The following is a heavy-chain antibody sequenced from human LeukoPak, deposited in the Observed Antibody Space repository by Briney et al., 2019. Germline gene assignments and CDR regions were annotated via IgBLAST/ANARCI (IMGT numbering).Heavy chain of an antibody. V-gene: IGHV1-18*01. Sequence: VKVSCKASGYSFTNYGVAWVRQAPGQGPEWMGWISAKNGNANYAQQLQGRVTMTIETSTNTAYMELRSLRSDDTAVYYCARDLNGGLIGYWGQGTLVTVSS. CDR2: ISAKNGNA. CDR1: GYSFTNYG. D-gene: IGHD2-8*01. J-gene: IGHJ4*02. CDR3: ARDLNGGLIGY.